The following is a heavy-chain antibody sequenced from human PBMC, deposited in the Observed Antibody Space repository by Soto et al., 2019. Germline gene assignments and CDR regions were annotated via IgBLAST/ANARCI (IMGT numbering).Heavy chain of an antibody. CDR3: ARGSCGGGGCYLRRDAFDV. V-gene: IGHV3-21*01. CDR2: INPTSSHI. CDR1: GFTFSAYH. Sequence: EVQLVESGGGLVMPGGSLRLSCAASGFTFSAYHMNWVRQAPGKGLEWVSSINPTSSHIYYADSVRGRFTISRDDSKNSVSMQMNSLRTEAAALYYCARGSCGGGGCYLRRDAFDVWGQGTMVTVSS. D-gene: IGHD2-15*01. J-gene: IGHJ3*01.